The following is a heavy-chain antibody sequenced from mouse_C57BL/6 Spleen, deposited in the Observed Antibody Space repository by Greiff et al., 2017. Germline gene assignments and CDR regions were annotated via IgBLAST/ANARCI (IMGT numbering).Heavy chain of an antibody. J-gene: IGHJ2*01. D-gene: IGHD2-4*01. Sequence: EVQLQQSGPVLVKPGASVKMSCKASGYTFTDYYMNWVKQSHGKSLEWIGVINPYNGGTSYNQKFKGKATLTVDKSSSTAYMELNSLTSEDSAVYYCARRGLYYDYDYWGQGTTLTVSS. CDR1: GYTFTDYY. CDR2: INPYNGGT. V-gene: IGHV1-19*01. CDR3: ARRGLYYDYDY.